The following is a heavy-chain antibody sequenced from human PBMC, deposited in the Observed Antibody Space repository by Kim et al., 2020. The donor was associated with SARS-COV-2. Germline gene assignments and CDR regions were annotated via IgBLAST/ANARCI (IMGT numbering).Heavy chain of an antibody. D-gene: IGHD3-3*01. CDR1: GGSISSYSYY. CDR3: ARSGYYIAGFDY. CDR2: IYYSGST. Sequence: SETLSLTCTVSGGSISSYSYYWGWIRQPPGKGLEWIGSIYYSGSTYYNPSLKSRVTISVDTSKNQFSLKLTSVTAADTAVYYCARSGYYIAGFDYWGLGNLVTVSS. V-gene: IGHV4-39*01. J-gene: IGHJ4*02.